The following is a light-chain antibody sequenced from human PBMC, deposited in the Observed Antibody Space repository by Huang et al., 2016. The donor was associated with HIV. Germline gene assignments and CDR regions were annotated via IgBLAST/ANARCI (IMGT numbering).Light chain of an antibody. J-gene: IGKJ4*01. CDR1: QDIGSS. V-gene: IGKV1-8*01. CDR2: DAS. Sequence: AIRMTQSPSSLSASTGDRVTITCRASQDIGSSLAWYQQRPGKAPVLLIYDASTLQRGVPSRFTGSGSRTVFTLTIACLQVEDVATDFCQHSDGLSPLTFGGGPKLTSN. CDR3: QHSDGLSPLT.